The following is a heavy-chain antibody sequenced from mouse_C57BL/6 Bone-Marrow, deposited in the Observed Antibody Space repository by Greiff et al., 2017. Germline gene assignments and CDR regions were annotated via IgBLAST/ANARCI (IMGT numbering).Heavy chain of an antibody. Sequence: EVQRVESGGGLVKPGGSLKLSCAASGFTFSSYAMSWVRQTPEKRLEWVATISDGGSYTYYPDNVKGRFTISRDNAKNNLYLQMSHLKSEDTAMYYCAGDSDYGSSVDYWGQGTTLTVSS. CDR3: AGDSDYGSSVDY. CDR1: GFTFSSYA. V-gene: IGHV5-4*01. CDR2: ISDGGSYT. J-gene: IGHJ2*01. D-gene: IGHD1-1*01.